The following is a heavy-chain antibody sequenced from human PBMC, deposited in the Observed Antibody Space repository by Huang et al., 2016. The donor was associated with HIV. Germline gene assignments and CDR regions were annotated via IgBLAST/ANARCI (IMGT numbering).Heavy chain of an antibody. J-gene: IGHJ6*02. CDR1: GGSFTGNY. CDR2: VNDRGAT. D-gene: IGHD3-3*01. Sequence: QMQLQQRGAGLLKPSETLSLTCGVSGGSFTGNYLTWIRQAPGKGLEGIGEVNDRGATNYNPSVNGRVTISLDKSNRELSLNLRSVTAADTAVYYCARQWTILEWLLGLDVWGQGTTVIVSS. CDR3: ARQWTILEWLLGLDV. V-gene: IGHV4-34*02.